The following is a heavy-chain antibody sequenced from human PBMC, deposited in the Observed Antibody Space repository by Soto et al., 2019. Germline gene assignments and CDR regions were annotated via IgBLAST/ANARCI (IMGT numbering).Heavy chain of an antibody. V-gene: IGHV1-18*01. D-gene: IGHD6-19*01. CDR3: ARDRGVAPPVAGNTHYYYYMDV. CDR1: GYSFTNYG. Sequence: QDQLVQSGAEVKKPGASVTVSCKASGYSFTNYGITWVRQAPGQGLEWMGWISGSNGNTHYAQKLQGRVTMTTDASTGTAYMELRSLRSDDTAVYYCARDRGVAPPVAGNTHYYYYMDVWGKGTTVTVSS. J-gene: IGHJ6*03. CDR2: ISGSNGNT.